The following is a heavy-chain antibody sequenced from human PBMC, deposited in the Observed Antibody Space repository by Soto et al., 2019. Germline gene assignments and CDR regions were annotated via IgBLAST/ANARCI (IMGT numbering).Heavy chain of an antibody. D-gene: IGHD1-20*01. CDR1: GFTFSSYW. V-gene: IGHV3-74*01. CDR3: ARGRYNPAFGP. Sequence: GGSLRLSYAASGFTFSSYWMHWVRQAPGKGLVWVSRINSDGSSTSYADSVKGRFTISRDNAKNTLYLQMNSLRAEDTAVYYCARGRYNPAFGPWGQGTLVTVSS. CDR2: INSDGSST. J-gene: IGHJ5*02.